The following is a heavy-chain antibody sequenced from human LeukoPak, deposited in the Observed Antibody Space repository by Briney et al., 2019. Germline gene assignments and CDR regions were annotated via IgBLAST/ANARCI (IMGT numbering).Heavy chain of an antibody. CDR3: ARDPQGSYPRGAFDI. CDR2: IIPIFGTA. D-gene: IGHD1-26*01. CDR1: GGTFSSYA. V-gene: IGHV1-69*05. J-gene: IGHJ3*02. Sequence: ASVKVSCKASGGTFSSYAISWVRQAPGQGLEWMGGIIPIFGTANYAQKFQGRVTITTDESTSTAYMELSSLRSEDTAVYYCARDPQGSYPRGAFDIWGQGTMVTVSS.